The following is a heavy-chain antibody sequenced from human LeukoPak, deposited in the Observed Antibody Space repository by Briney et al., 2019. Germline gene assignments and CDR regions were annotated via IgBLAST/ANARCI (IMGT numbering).Heavy chain of an antibody. V-gene: IGHV3-74*01. CDR1: GFTFSSYA. J-gene: IGHJ4*02. D-gene: IGHD3-10*01. CDR2: INTDGSST. CDR3: ATTLRGVIKGFDY. Sequence: PGGSLRLSCAASGFTFSSYAMSWVRQAPGKGLVWVSRINTDGSSTSYADSVKGRFTISRDNAKNTLYLQMNSLRAEDTAVYYCATTLRGVIKGFDYWGQGTLVTVSS.